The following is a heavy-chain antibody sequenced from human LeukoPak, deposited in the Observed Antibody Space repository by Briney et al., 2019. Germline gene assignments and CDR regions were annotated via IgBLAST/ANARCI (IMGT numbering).Heavy chain of an antibody. CDR1: GFTFSSYA. Sequence: GRSLRLSCAASGFTFSSYAMHWVRQAPGKGLEWVAVISYDGSNKYYADSVKGRFTISRDNSKNTLYLQMNSLRAEDTAVYYCARDLGNTFDYWGQGTLVTVSS. CDR2: ISYDGSNK. J-gene: IGHJ4*02. V-gene: IGHV3-30-3*01. D-gene: IGHD2/OR15-2a*01. CDR3: ARDLGNTFDY.